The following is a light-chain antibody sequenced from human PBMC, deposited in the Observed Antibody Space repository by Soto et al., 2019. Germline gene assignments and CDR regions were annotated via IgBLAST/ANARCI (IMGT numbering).Light chain of an antibody. CDR3: SSYTSSSLYV. CDR2: DVS. CDR1: GSDIGGSNY. V-gene: IGLV2-14*01. Sequence: QSALTQPPSASGSPGQSVTISCSGTGSDIGGSNYVSWYQHHPGKVPKLMIYDVSDRPSGVSNRFSGSKSGSTASLTISGLQAEDEADYYCSSYTSSSLYVFGTGTKLTVL. J-gene: IGLJ1*01.